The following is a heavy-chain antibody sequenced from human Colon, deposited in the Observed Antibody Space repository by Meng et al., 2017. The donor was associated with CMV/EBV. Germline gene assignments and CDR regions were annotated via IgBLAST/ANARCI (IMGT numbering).Heavy chain of an antibody. V-gene: IGHV3-23*03. D-gene: IGHD2-2*01. J-gene: IGHJ5*02. CDR3: AKEIVPAAPTGCFDP. CDR2: IYSGGTST. Sequence: GVLKISCVASGFTFSSYAMSWVRQAPGKGLEWVSLIYSGGTSTNYADSVKGRFTISRDNSKNTLYLQMNSLRAEDTAVYYCAKEIVPAAPTGCFDPWGQGTLVTVSS. CDR1: GFTFSSYA.